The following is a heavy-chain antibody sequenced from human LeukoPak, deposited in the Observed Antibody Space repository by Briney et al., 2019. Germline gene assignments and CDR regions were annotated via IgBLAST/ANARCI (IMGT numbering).Heavy chain of an antibody. V-gene: IGHV3-30-3*01. CDR3: ATGNAEGEKYYYYGMDV. CDR2: ISYDGSNK. Sequence: PGGSLRLSCAASGFTFSSYAMHWVRQAPGKGLEWVAVISYDGSNKYYADSVKGRFTISRDNSKNTLYLQMNSLRAEDTAVYYCATGNAEGEKYYYYGMDVWGKGTTVTVSS. D-gene: IGHD1-1*01. J-gene: IGHJ6*04. CDR1: GFTFSSYA.